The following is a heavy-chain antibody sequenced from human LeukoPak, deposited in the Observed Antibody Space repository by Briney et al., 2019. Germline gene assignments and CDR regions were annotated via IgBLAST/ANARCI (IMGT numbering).Heavy chain of an antibody. J-gene: IGHJ4*02. CDR2: IYHSGST. CDR3: ARSIVGATRGYYFDY. D-gene: IGHD1-26*01. V-gene: IGHV4-39*07. Sequence: SETLSLTCTVSGGSISSSSYYWGWIRQPPGKGLEWIGSIYHSGSTYYNPSLKSRVTISVDTSKNQFSLKLSSVTAADTAVYYCARSIVGATRGYYFDYWGQGTLVTVSS. CDR1: GGSISSSSYY.